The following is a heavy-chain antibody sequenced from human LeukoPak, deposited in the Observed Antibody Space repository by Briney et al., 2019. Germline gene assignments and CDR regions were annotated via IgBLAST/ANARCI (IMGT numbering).Heavy chain of an antibody. J-gene: IGHJ4*02. CDR2: IKGDGIST. D-gene: IGHD3-3*01. CDR3: AKDHYWSIDY. Sequence: PGGSLRLSCAASGFDFSSNWMHWVRHAPGQRLVWVSRIKGDGISTNYADSVKGRFTISRDIAKNTLYLQMNSLRAEDTGVYYCAKDHYWSIDYWGRGTLVTVSS. CDR1: GFDFSSNW. V-gene: IGHV3-74*01.